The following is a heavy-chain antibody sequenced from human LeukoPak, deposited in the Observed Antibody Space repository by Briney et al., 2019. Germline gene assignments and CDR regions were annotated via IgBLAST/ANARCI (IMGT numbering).Heavy chain of an antibody. Sequence: SETLSLTCAVYGGSFSGYYWSWIRQPPGKGLEWIGEINHSGNTNSNPSLKSRVTMSVDTSKNQFSLKLSSLTAADTAMYYCARREPQGDYGGKIRYYYYMDVWGKGTTITISS. V-gene: IGHV4-34*01. CDR1: GGSFSGYY. D-gene: IGHD4-23*01. CDR2: INHSGNT. CDR3: ARREPQGDYGGKIRYYYYMDV. J-gene: IGHJ6*03.